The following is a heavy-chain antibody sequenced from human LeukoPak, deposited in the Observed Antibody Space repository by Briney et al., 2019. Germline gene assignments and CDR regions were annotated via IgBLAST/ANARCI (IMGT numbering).Heavy chain of an antibody. CDR3: ARGAKGDSYDSSGYYPYYFDY. V-gene: IGHV3-30-3*01. CDR1: GFTFSSYA. CDR2: ISYDGSNK. Sequence: GGSLRLSCAASGFTFSSYAMHWVRQAPGKGLEWVAVISYDGSNKYYADSVKGRFTISRDNSKNTLYLQMNSLRAEDTAVYYCARGAKGDSYDSSGYYPYYFDYWGQGTLVTVSS. J-gene: IGHJ4*02. D-gene: IGHD3-22*01.